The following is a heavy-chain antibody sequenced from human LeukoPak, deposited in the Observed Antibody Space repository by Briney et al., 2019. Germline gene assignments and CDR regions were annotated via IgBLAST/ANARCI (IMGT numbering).Heavy chain of an antibody. V-gene: IGHV1-18*01. CDR3: ARVPFGYYDSSELGY. J-gene: IGHJ4*02. CDR2: ISAYNGNT. CDR1: GYTFTSYG. Sequence: ASVKVSCKASGYTFTSYGISWVRQAPGQGLEGMGWISAYNGNTNYAQKIQGRVTMTTDTSTSTAYMELRSLRSDDTAVYYCARVPFGYYDSSELGYWGQGTLVTVSS. D-gene: IGHD3-22*01.